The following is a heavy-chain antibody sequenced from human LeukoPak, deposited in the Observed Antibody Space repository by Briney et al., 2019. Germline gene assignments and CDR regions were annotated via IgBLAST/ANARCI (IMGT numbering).Heavy chain of an antibody. Sequence: PGGSLRLSCAASGLTGSHNYVSWVRRAPGKGLEWVSAIHTSGDTCYADSVKGRFTISRDTSKNTLYLQINSLRVEDTAIYYCMGFGDSNHWDQGTLVTVSS. J-gene: IGHJ5*02. V-gene: IGHV3-53*01. CDR2: IHTSGDT. D-gene: IGHD4-17*01. CDR3: MGFGDSNH. CDR1: GLTGSHNY.